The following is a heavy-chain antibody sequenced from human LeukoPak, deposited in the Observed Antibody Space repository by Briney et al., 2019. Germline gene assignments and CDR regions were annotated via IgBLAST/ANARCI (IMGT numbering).Heavy chain of an antibody. D-gene: IGHD2-2*02. Sequence: GSSLKLSCKVSGRTFSSYANSWVRQAPGQGLEWMGGIIPIFGTANYAQKFQGRVTITADESTSTAYMELSNLRCEDTAVYYCASATRAEIVVIPAAIVAYYNYYMDVWGKGTTVTVSS. CDR1: GRTFSSYA. V-gene: IGHV1-69*01. J-gene: IGHJ6*03. CDR2: IIPIFGTA. CDR3: ASATRAEIVVIPAAIVAYYNYYMDV.